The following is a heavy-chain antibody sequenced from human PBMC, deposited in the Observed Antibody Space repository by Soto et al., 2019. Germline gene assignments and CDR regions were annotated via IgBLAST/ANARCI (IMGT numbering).Heavy chain of an antibody. D-gene: IGHD1-26*01. CDR2: IHYSGST. CDR3: ARESSGRYDWFDP. CDR1: AGSISSYY. J-gene: IGHJ5*02. Sequence: ETLTRTGTVSAGSISSYYWSGIRQPPGKGLEWIGYIHYSGSTNYNPSLQSRVTISVDTSKNQFSLRLTSVTAADTAVYYCARESSGRYDWFDPWGQGTLVTVSS. V-gene: IGHV4-59*01.